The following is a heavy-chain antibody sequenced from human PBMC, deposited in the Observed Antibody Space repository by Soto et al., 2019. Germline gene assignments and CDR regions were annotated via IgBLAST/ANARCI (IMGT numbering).Heavy chain of an antibody. Sequence: GGSLRLSCAASGFTFSSYWMHWVRQAPGKGLVWVSRVNSDGSSTSYADSVKGRFTISRDNAKNTLYLQMNSLRAEDTAVYYCARDEARDYWFDPWGQGTLVTVSS. CDR3: ARDEARDYWFDP. D-gene: IGHD2-21*02. J-gene: IGHJ5*02. CDR1: GFTFSSYW. CDR2: VNSDGSST. V-gene: IGHV3-74*01.